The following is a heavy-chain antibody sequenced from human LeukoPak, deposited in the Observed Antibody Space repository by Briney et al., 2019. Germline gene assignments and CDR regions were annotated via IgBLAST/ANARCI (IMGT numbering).Heavy chain of an antibody. V-gene: IGHV4-34*01. CDR2: INHSGST. CDR1: GGSFSGYY. Sequence: LETLSLTCAVYGGSFSGYYWSWIRQPPGKGLEWIGEINHSGSTNYNPSLKSRVTISVDTSKNQFSLKLSSVTAADTAVYYCARVGEAAAPDYWGQGTLVTVSS. J-gene: IGHJ4*02. D-gene: IGHD6-13*01. CDR3: ARVGEAAAPDY.